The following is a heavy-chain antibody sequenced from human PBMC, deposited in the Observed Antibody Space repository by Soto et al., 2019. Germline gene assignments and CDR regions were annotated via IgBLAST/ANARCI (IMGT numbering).Heavy chain of an antibody. CDR3: ARGGSYSSSWYFTN. J-gene: IGHJ4*02. CDR2: INPNSGGT. V-gene: IGHV1-2*04. CDR1: GYTFTGYY. Sequence: QVQLVQSGAEVKKPGASVKVSCKASGYTFTGYYMHWVRQAPGQGLEWMGWINPNSGGTNYAQKLQGWVTMTRDTSISTAYMELSRLRSDDTAVYYCARGGSYSSSWYFTNWGQGTLVTVSS. D-gene: IGHD6-13*01.